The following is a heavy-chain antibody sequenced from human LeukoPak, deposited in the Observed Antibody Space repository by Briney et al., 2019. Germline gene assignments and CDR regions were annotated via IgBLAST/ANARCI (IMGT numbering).Heavy chain of an antibody. CDR3: ASLIPYGDYFDY. V-gene: IGHV4-59*06. J-gene: IGHJ4*02. CDR2: IYYSGST. CDR1: GGSISSYY. D-gene: IGHD4-17*01. Sequence: SETLSLTCTVSGGSISSYYWSWIRQHPGKGLEWIGYIYYSGSTYYNPSLKSRVTISVDTSKNQFSLKLSSVTAADTAVYYCASLIPYGDYFDYWGQGTLVTVSS.